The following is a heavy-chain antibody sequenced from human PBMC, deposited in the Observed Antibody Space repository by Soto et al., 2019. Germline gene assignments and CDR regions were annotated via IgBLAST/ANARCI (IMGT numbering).Heavy chain of an antibody. CDR3: AHITDCGRDCSFDF. V-gene: IGHV2-5*01. Sequence: SGPTLVNPTQTLTLTCTFSGFSLSTSGVAVGWIRQPPGEALEWLALIHWNDDKRYSPSLLNRLTITKDTSKNQVVLTMTSMNPVDTAPYSCAHITDCGRDCSFDFWGQGTLVTVSS. J-gene: IGHJ4*02. D-gene: IGHD2-21*02. CDR2: IHWNDDK. CDR1: GFSLSTSGVA.